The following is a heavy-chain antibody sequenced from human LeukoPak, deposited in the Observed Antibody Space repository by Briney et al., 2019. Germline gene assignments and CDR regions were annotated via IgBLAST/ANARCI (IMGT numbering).Heavy chain of an antibody. D-gene: IGHD4-17*01. CDR1: GYSISSGYY. CDR2: IYYSGST. V-gene: IGHV4-38-2*02. CDR3: ARPSTVTTWGVDY. Sequence: PSETLSLTCTVSGYSISSGYYWGWIRQPPGKGLEWIGSIYYSGSTYYNPSLKSRVTISVDTSKNQFSLKLSSVTAADTAVYYCARPSTVTTWGVDYWGQGTLVTVSS. J-gene: IGHJ4*02.